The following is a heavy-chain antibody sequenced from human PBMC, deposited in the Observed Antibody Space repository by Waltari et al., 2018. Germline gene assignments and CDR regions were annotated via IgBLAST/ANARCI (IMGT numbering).Heavy chain of an antibody. CDR3: ARDGGMYYYDSSPSV. Sequence: QLQLQESGPGLVKPSETLSLTCTVSGGSIRSSSYYWGWIRQPPGKGLAWSGRIYYSGSTYDNPSLKSRVTISVDTSKNQFSLKLSSVTAADTAVYYWARDGGMYYYDSSPSVWGKGTTVTISS. V-gene: IGHV4-39*07. J-gene: IGHJ6*04. CDR1: GGSIRSSSYY. CDR2: IYYSGST. D-gene: IGHD3-22*01.